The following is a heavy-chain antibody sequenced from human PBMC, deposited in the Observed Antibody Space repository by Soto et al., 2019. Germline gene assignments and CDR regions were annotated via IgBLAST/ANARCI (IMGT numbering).Heavy chain of an antibody. CDR2: IYYSGST. CDR3: ARSGHGWSPSPHQFDP. CDR1: GGSISGYY. Sequence: QAQLQESGPGLVKPSETLSLTCTVSGGSISGYYWSWIRPPPGKGLEWIGYIYYSGSTNYNPSLKSRVTMSVDTSKTQCSLTLSSVAAADTAVCYCARSGHGWSPSPHQFDPLGQGTLFTVSS. D-gene: IGHD6-19*01. V-gene: IGHV4-59*13. J-gene: IGHJ5*02.